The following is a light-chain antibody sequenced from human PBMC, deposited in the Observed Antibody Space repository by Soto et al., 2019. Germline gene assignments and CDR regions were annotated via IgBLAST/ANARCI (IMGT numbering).Light chain of an antibody. CDR2: TAS. CDR3: QQYKYYST. CDR1: QSISGF. V-gene: IGKV1-5*03. J-gene: IGKJ2*01. Sequence: DIQMTQSPSTLSASVGDRVTITCRASQSISGFLAWYQQKPGRAPKLLFYTASTLASGVPSRFSGSGSETKFTLTISSMQPDDFATYYCQQYKYYSTFGQGTKLEIK.